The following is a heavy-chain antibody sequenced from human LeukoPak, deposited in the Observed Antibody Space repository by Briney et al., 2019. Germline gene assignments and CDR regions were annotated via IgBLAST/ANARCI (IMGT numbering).Heavy chain of an antibody. CDR1: GYTFTSYY. V-gene: IGHV1-46*01. CDR2: INPSGGST. Sequence: ASVKVSCKASGYTFTSYYMHWVRQAPGQGLEWMGIINPSGGSTSYAQKFQGRVTMTRDTSTSTVYMELGSLRSEDTAVYYCARVYYDTLTGYSAEPNNWFDPWGQGTLVTVSS. J-gene: IGHJ5*02. CDR3: ARVYYDTLTGYSAEPNNWFDP. D-gene: IGHD3-9*01.